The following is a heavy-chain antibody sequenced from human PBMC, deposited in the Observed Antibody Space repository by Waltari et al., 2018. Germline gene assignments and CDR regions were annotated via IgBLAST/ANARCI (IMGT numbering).Heavy chain of an antibody. J-gene: IGHJ6*03. V-gene: IGHV1-2*02. Sequence: QVQLVQSGAEVKEPGASVKVSCKASGYTFTAHHLHWMRQAPGQGLEWMGWINPNRGNTNNAQKFEGRVTMTRDTSISTAYMELSRLRSDDTAMYYCARDREATYNGYYYYMDVWGKGTTVTVSS. CDR1: GYTFTAHH. CDR2: INPNRGNT. CDR3: ARDREATYNGYYYYMDV. D-gene: IGHD1-1*01.